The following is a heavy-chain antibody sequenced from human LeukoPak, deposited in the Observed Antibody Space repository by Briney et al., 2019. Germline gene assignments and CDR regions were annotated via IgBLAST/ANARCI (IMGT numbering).Heavy chain of an antibody. J-gene: IGHJ6*03. CDR1: GGSISSYY. Sequence: PSETLSLTCTVSGGSISSYYWSWIRQPPGKGLEWIGSIYHSGSTYYNPSLKSRVTISVDTSKNQFSLKLSSVTAADTAVYYCATAGTEDYYYYYMDVWGKGTTVTVSS. D-gene: IGHD6-13*01. V-gene: IGHV4-59*04. CDR2: IYHSGST. CDR3: ATAGTEDYYYYYMDV.